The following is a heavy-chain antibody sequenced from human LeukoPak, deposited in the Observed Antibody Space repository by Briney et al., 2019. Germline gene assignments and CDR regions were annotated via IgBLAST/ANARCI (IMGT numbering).Heavy chain of an antibody. Sequence: PSETLSLTCTVSGGSISSYYWSWIRQPPGKGLEWIGYIYYSGSTNYNPSLKSRDTISVDTSKNQFSLKLSSVTAADTAVYYCAASAAMVTGGFDPWGQGTLVTVSS. CDR1: GGSISSYY. J-gene: IGHJ5*02. CDR2: IYYSGST. V-gene: IGHV4-59*08. D-gene: IGHD5-18*01. CDR3: AASAAMVTGGFDP.